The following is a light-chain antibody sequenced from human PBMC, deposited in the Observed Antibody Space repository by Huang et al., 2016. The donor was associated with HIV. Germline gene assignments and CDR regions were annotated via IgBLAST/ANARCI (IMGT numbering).Light chain of an antibody. CDR1: QDIGND. Sequence: AIQMTQSPASLSASVGDRVTITCRASQDIGNDLGWYQQRLGKAPKLLVSTASHLQSGVPSRFTGSGSGTHFTLTISGLQPEDFATYYCLQDYTYPWTVGQGTKVEI. V-gene: IGKV1-6*01. CDR2: TAS. CDR3: LQDYTYPWT. J-gene: IGKJ1*01.